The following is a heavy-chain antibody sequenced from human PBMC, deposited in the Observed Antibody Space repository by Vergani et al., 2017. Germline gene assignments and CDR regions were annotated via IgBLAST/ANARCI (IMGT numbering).Heavy chain of an antibody. J-gene: IGHJ4*02. D-gene: IGHD2-8*01. CDR3: AKDAYCTNGVCPLDY. CDR1: GGSVSSGSYY. Sequence: QVQLQESGPGLVKPSETLSLTCTVSGGSVSSGSYYWSWIRQPAGKGLEWIGYIYYSGSTNYNPSLKSRVTISVDTSKNQFSLKLSSVTAADTAVYYCAKDAYCTNGVCPLDYWGQGTLVTVSS. CDR2: IYYSGST. V-gene: IGHV4-61*10.